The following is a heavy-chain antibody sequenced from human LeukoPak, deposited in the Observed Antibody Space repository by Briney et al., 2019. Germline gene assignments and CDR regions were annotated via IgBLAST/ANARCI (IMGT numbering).Heavy chain of an antibody. CDR2: INHTGST. Sequence: KTSETLSLTCAVFGGSFSGYYWSWIRQPPGKGLEWIGEINHTGSTNDNPSLRGRVTISVDRSKNQLSLKLSSVTAADTAVYYCAREHLDYRGGSCYSGGWFDPWGQGTLVTVSS. J-gene: IGHJ5*02. CDR3: AREHLDYRGGSCYSGGWFDP. CDR1: GGSFSGYY. D-gene: IGHD2-15*01. V-gene: IGHV4-34*01.